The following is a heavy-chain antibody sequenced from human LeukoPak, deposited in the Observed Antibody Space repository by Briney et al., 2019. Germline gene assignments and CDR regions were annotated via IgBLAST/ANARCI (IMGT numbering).Heavy chain of an antibody. J-gene: IGHJ6*04. CDR1: GFTFSSYA. Sequence: GGSLRLSCAASGFTFSSYAMSWVRQAPGKGLEWVSVISGSGGSTYYADSVKGRFTISRDNSKNTLYLQMNSLRAEDTAVYYWPKTYYDILTGRPYYYYGMDVWGKGTTVTVSS. D-gene: IGHD3-9*01. CDR2: ISGSGGST. CDR3: PKTYYDILTGRPYYYYGMDV. V-gene: IGHV3-23*01.